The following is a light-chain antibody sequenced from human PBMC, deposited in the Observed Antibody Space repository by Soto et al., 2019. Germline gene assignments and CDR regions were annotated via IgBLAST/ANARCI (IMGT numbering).Light chain of an antibody. V-gene: IGKV1-33*01. CDR1: QDISNF. Sequence: DIQMTQSPSSLSASVGDRVTITCQASQDISNFLNCYQQKQGKAPKLLIYDASNLETGVPSRFSGRGSGTDFMITIISWQPEDIATYYFQQYDKLPPFTFGPGTKVDIK. CDR3: QQYDKLPPFT. J-gene: IGKJ3*01. CDR2: DAS.